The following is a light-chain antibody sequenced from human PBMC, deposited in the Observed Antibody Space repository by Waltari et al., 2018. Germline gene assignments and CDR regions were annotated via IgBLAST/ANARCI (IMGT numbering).Light chain of an antibody. V-gene: IGLV3-25*03. CDR2: RDT. CDR1: ALAKQF. Sequence: SSELTQPPSVSVSPGQTATIACSADALAKQFVYWYQQNPGQAPVLVMFRDTERPSGIPERLSGSGSGTTVTLTISGVQAEDEADYYCQSADNTGDYVLFGGGTKLTVL. J-gene: IGLJ3*02. CDR3: QSADNTGDYVL.